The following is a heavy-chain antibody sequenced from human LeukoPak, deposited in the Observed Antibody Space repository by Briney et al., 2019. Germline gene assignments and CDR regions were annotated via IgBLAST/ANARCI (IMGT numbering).Heavy chain of an antibody. Sequence: SVKASCKASGGTFSSYAISWVRQAPGQGLEWMGRIIPIFGTANYAQKFQGRVTITTDESTSTAYMELSSLRSEDTAVYYCARTLYSGSYYPDYWGRGTLVTVSS. J-gene: IGHJ4*02. V-gene: IGHV1-69*05. D-gene: IGHD1-26*01. CDR2: IIPIFGTA. CDR3: ARTLYSGSYYPDY. CDR1: GGTFSSYA.